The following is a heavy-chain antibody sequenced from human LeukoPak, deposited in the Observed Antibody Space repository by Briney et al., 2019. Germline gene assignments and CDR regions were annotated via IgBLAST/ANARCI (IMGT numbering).Heavy chain of an antibody. D-gene: IGHD2/OR15-2a*01. CDR2: IKQDGSEK. V-gene: IGHV3-7*01. J-gene: IGHJ6*02. Sequence: GGSLRLSCAASGFTFSSYWMSWVRQAPVKVLEWVANIKQDGSEKYYVDSVKGRFTISRDNAKNSLYLQMNSLRAEDTAVYYCARDFLGSLFYYYGMDVWGQGTTVTVSS. CDR1: GFTFSSYW. CDR3: ARDFLGSLFYYYGMDV.